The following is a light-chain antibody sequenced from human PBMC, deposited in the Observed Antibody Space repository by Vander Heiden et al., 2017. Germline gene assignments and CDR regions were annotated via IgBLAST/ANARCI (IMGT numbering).Light chain of an antibody. V-gene: IGKV1-16*01. J-gene: IGKJ2*01. CDR3: QQYKTNPPT. Sequence: IQMNPSPSSLSASVGDRVTITCRASPGISNYLAWFQQKPGKTPKSLIYAASSLHTGVPSRFSGSGSGTDITLTISSLQPEDFATYLCQQYKTNPPTFGQGAKLKIK. CDR2: AAS. CDR1: PGISNY.